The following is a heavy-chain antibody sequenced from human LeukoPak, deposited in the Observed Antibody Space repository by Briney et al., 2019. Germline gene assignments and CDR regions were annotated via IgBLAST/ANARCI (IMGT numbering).Heavy chain of an antibody. CDR2: ITTSADTP. V-gene: IGHV3-23*01. J-gene: IGHJ4*02. CDR3: ARRAVY. CDR1: GFTLSNFA. D-gene: IGHD6-25*01. Sequence: GGSLRLSCAISGFTLSNFAMSWVRQAPGKGLEWVSLITTSADTPYYADSVKGRFTISRDNSKNALYLQMNSLRAEDTAVYYCARRAVYWGQGTLVTVSS.